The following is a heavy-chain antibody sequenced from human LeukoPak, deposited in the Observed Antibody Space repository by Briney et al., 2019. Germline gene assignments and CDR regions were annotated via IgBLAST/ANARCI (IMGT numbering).Heavy chain of an antibody. D-gene: IGHD2-21*01. Sequence: GGSLRLSCAASGFMFSGYEMNWVRQAPGKGLVWVSRINTDGSTTNYADSVKGRFTISRDNAKNTLYLQMNSLRAEDTAAYSCARVRNCYGCSGGIEAWGQGTMVTVSS. J-gene: IGHJ3*01. CDR3: ARVRNCYGCSGGIEA. CDR1: GFMFSGYE. V-gene: IGHV3-74*01. CDR2: INTDGSTT.